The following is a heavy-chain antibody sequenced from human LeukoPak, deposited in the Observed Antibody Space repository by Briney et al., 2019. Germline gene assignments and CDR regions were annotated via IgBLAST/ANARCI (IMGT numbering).Heavy chain of an antibody. D-gene: IGHD6-19*01. V-gene: IGHV3-48*01. J-gene: IGHJ4*02. CDR1: GFDFNIYS. CDR2: LSRSTTII. CDR3: ARSGWYDDFDY. Sequence: GGSLRLSCAASGFDFNIYSMNWVRQAPGKGLEWISYLSRSTTIIYYADSVKGRFTISRDNAKSSLYLQMNSLRAEDTAMYYCARSGWYDDFDYLGQGTLVTVSS.